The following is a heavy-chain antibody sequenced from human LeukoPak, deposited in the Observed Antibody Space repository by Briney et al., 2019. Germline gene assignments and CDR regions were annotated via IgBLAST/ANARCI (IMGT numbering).Heavy chain of an antibody. CDR2: ISNSGSTK. CDR1: GFTFSSYE. V-gene: IGHV3-48*03. J-gene: IGHJ4*02. CDR3: ARGSRGNIAAAGHFDY. Sequence: PGGSLRLSCAASGFTFSSYEMNWIRQAPGKGLEWISYISNSGSTKYYADSVKGRFTISRDNAKNSLYLQMNSLRAEDTAVYYCARGSRGNIAAAGHFDYWGQGTLVTVSS. D-gene: IGHD6-13*01.